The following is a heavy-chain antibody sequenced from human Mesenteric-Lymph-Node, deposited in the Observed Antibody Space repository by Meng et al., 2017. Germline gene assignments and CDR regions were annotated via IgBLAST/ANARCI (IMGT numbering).Heavy chain of an antibody. J-gene: IGHJ4*02. D-gene: IGHD3-22*01. CDR2: IKRYGSEE. CDR1: GFTFSNYW. Sequence: ESLKISCAASGFTFSNYWMSWVRQAPGTGLEWVASIKRYGSEEHYVDSVRGRFTISRDNAENSLYLQMNSLRAEDTAVYYCAKDAPYFYDSSGYYAYPLTGDYWGQGTLVTVSS. CDR3: AKDAPYFYDSSGYYAYPLTGDY. V-gene: IGHV3-7*01.